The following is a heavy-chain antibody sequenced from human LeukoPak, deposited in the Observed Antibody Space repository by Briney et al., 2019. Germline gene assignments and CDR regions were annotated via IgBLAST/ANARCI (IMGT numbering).Heavy chain of an antibody. Sequence: SETLSLTCTVSGDSFSSGSYYWSWLRQPPGKGLEWIGYIYYSGSTNYNPSLKSRVTISVDTSKNQFSLKLSSVTAADTAVYYCARIAVSSGWGYFDYWGQGTLVTASS. V-gene: IGHV4-61*01. CDR1: GDSFSSGSYY. CDR3: ARIAVSSGWGYFDY. J-gene: IGHJ4*02. CDR2: IYYSGST. D-gene: IGHD6-19*01.